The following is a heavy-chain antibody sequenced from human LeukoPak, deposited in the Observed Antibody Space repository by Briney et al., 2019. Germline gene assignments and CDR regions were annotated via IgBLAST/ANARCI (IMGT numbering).Heavy chain of an antibody. CDR3: ARDYGDYGFGYYYMDV. Sequence: GASVKVSCKASGYTFTGYYMHWVRQAPGQGLEWMGIINPSGGSTSYAQKFQGRVTMTRDMSTSTVYMELSSLRSEDTAVYYCARDYGDYGFGYYYMDVWGKGTTVTVSS. CDR1: GYTFTGYY. CDR2: INPSGGST. D-gene: IGHD4-17*01. V-gene: IGHV1-46*01. J-gene: IGHJ6*03.